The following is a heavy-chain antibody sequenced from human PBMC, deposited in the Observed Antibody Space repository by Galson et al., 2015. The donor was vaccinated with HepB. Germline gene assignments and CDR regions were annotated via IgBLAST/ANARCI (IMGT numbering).Heavy chain of an antibody. CDR1: GYTFTAYY. CDR3: ARDEGRGCGGDCVNAFDM. V-gene: IGHV1-2*04. J-gene: IGHJ3*02. CDR2: INPNSGGT. D-gene: IGHD2-21*02. Sequence: SVKVSCKASGYTFTAYYMHWVRQAPGQGLEWMGWINPNSGGTNYAQKFQGWVTMTRDTSISTVYMELNRLRSDDTAVYYCARDEGRGCGGDCVNAFDMWGQGTMVTVSS.